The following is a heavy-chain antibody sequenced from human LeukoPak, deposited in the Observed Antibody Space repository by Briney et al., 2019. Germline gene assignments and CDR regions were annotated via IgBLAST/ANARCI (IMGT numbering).Heavy chain of an antibody. J-gene: IGHJ6*02. CDR3: ARERGGSYHYYYYGMDV. V-gene: IGHV1-46*01. CDR1: GYTFTGYY. Sequence: ASVNVSCKPSGYTFTGYYMHWVRPAPGQGLEWMGIINPSGGSTSYAQKFQGRVTMTRDTSTSTVYMELSSLRSEDTAVYYCARERGGSYHYYYYGMDVWGQGTTVTVSS. D-gene: IGHD1-26*01. CDR2: INPSGGST.